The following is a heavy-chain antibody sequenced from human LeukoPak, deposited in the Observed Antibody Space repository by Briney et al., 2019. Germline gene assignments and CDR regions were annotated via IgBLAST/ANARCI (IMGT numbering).Heavy chain of an antibody. CDR1: GFTFSSYA. J-gene: IGHJ3*02. D-gene: IGHD2/OR15-2a*01. V-gene: IGHV3-66*01. Sequence: GGSLRLSCAASGFTFSSYAMTWVRQAPGKGLEWVSLIYSGGSTYYADSVKGRFTISRDNAKNSLYLQMNSLRAEDTAVYYCARVSILIVPYYAFDIWGQGTMVTVSS. CDR2: IYSGGST. CDR3: ARVSILIVPYYAFDI.